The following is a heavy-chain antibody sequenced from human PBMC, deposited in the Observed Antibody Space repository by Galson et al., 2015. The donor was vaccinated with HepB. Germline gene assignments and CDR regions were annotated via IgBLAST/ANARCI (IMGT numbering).Heavy chain of an antibody. Sequence: ETLSLTCAVYGGSFSGYYWTWIRQPPGKGLEWIGEIHHSGSTNYNPSLKSRVTISVDTSKNQFSLNLSSVTAADTAVYYCARTPAAIVMYDYYYMYVWGKGTTVTVSS. J-gene: IGHJ6*03. CDR2: IHHSGST. CDR3: ARTPAAIVMYDYYYMYV. CDR1: GGSFSGYY. V-gene: IGHV4-34*01. D-gene: IGHD2/OR15-2a*01.